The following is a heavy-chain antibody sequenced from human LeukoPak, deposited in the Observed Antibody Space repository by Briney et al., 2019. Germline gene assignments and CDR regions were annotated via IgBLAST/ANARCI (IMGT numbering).Heavy chain of an antibody. CDR3: ARVDPDSSSTLEVFDY. V-gene: IGHV4-59*01. D-gene: IGHD6-6*01. J-gene: IGHJ4*02. CDR1: GGSISSYY. CDR2: IYYSGST. Sequence: SETLSLTCTVSGGSISSYYWSWIRQPPGKGLEWIGYIYYSGSTNYNPSLKSRVTISVDTSKNQFSLKLSSVTAVDTAVYYCARVDPDSSSTLEVFDYWGQGTLVTVSS.